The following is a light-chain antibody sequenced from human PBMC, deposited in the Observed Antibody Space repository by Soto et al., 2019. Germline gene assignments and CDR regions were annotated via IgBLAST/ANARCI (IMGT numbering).Light chain of an antibody. J-gene: IGKJ1*01. CDR3: QQCATSPLT. CDR2: DAS. V-gene: IGKV3-20*01. Sequence: EIVLTQSPDTLSLSPGERATLSCRASQTVIKNYLAWYQQQPGQAPRLLIDDASRRATGIPDRFSGSGCGTYLTITIKRVEPEGVAMYYCQQCATSPLTFGPGTTVEIK. CDR1: QTVIKNY.